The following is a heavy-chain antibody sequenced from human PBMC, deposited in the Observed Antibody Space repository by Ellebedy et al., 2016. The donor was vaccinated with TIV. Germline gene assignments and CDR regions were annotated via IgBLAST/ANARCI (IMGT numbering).Heavy chain of an antibody. Sequence: MPSETLSLTCNVSGASITTYYWNWIRQLPGKGLEWIGYIYHSGSTYYNPSLRSRLTMSVDTSKNQLSLRLSSVTAADTAVYYCARAENGFYMALDYWGQGTLVTVSS. J-gene: IGHJ4*02. D-gene: IGHD3-22*01. V-gene: IGHV4-59*06. CDR1: GASITTYY. CDR2: IYHSGST. CDR3: ARAENGFYMALDY.